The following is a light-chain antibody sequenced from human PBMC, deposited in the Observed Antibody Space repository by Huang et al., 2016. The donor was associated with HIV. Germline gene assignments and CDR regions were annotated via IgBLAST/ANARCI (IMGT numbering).Light chain of an antibody. CDR2: GAS. CDR1: QGISYY. V-gene: IGKV1-27*01. Sequence: DIQMTQSPSSLSASVGDRVTITCRASQGISYYVAWYQQKPGKIPKLLISGASTLHSGVPSRFSGGGSGTDFALTISGLQPEDVATYFCQKYNMAPYTFGQGTKLDIK. J-gene: IGKJ2*01. CDR3: QKYNMAPYT.